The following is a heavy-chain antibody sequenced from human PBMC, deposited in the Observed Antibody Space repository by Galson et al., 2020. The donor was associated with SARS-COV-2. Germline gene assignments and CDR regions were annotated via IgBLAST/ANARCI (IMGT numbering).Heavy chain of an antibody. CDR3: ARDGDYYYYGMDV. D-gene: IGHD2-15*01. J-gene: IGHJ6*02. V-gene: IGHV3-33*01. CDR2: IWYDGSNK. Sequence: GGSLRLSCAASGFTSSSYGMHWVRQAPGKGLEWVAVIWYDGSNKYYADSVKGRFTISRDNSKNTLYLQMNSLRAEDTAVYYCARDGDYYYYGMDVWGQGTTVTVSS. CDR1: GFTSSSYG.